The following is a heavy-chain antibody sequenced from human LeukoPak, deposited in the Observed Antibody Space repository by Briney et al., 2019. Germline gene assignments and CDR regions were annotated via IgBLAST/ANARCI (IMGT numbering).Heavy chain of an antibody. D-gene: IGHD3-22*01. J-gene: IGHJ4*02. CDR1: GYTFTSYG. V-gene: IGHV1-18*01. CDR3: ARGVYYDSSGYYYPREYYFDY. CDR2: ISAYNGNT. Sequence: ASVTVSCKASGYTFTSYGISWVRQAPGQGLEWMGWISAYNGNTNYAQKLQGRVTMTTDTSTSTAYMELRSLRSDDTAVYYCARGVYYDSSGYYYPREYYFDYWGQGTLVTVSS.